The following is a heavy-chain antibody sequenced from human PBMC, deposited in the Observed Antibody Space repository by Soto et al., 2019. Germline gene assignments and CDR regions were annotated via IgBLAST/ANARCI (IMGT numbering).Heavy chain of an antibody. J-gene: IGHJ4*02. D-gene: IGHD1-26*01. Sequence: SETLSLTCTVSGGSLTSEGCYWSWIRQLPGKGLEWIGYIYYSGSIFYNPFLKSRASISAHSSKRQFSLKLSSVTAADTAVYYCARSRLWEQHFDSRGQGILVTVSS. CDR2: IYYSGSI. V-gene: IGHV4-31*03. CDR3: ARSRLWEQHFDS. CDR1: GGSLTSEGCY.